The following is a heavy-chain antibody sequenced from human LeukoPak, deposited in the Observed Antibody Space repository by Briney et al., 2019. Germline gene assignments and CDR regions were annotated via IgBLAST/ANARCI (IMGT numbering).Heavy chain of an antibody. CDR3: ARGDDYDFWSGYYSI. J-gene: IGHJ4*02. Sequence: GGSLRLSCSASGFTFSDYWMSWVRQAPGKGLEWVANIKQDGSEKYYVDSVKGRFTISRDNAKNSLYLQMNSLRAEDTAVYYCARGDDYDFWSGYYSIWGQGTLVTVSS. V-gene: IGHV3-7*01. CDR1: GFTFSDYW. D-gene: IGHD3-3*01. CDR2: IKQDGSEK.